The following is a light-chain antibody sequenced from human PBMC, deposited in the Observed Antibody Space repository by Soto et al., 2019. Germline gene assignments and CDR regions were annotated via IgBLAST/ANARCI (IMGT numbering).Light chain of an antibody. CDR3: QPYNNWPLT. CDR1: QSVSSN. V-gene: IGKV3-15*01. Sequence: EIVLTQSPATLSLSPGERATLSCGASQSVSSNYLAEYQQKPGLAPRLLIYDTSTRATGVPTRFSGSRSGAEFTLTINSLQSEDFAVYYCQPYNNWPLTFXGGTKVDIK. CDR2: DTS. J-gene: IGKJ4*01.